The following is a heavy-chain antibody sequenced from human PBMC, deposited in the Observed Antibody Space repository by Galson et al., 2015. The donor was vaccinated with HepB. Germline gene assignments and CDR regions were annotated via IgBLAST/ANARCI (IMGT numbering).Heavy chain of an antibody. CDR3: ASTYGSGSQGAFDI. Sequence: SLRLSCAASGFTFSSYAMHWVRQAPGKGLEWVAVISYDGSNKYYADSVKGRFTISRDNSKNTLYLQMNSLRAEDTAVYHCASTYGSGSQGAFDIWGQGTMVTVSS. D-gene: IGHD3-10*01. CDR2: ISYDGSNK. V-gene: IGHV3-30-3*01. CDR1: GFTFSSYA. J-gene: IGHJ3*02.